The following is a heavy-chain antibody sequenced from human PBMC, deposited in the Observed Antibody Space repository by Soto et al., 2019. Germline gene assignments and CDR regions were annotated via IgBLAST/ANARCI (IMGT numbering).Heavy chain of an antibody. D-gene: IGHD3-10*01. CDR2: ILYDGSDK. CDR3: AKAGGGFGDFVNH. J-gene: IGHJ4*02. CDR1: GFTFSSYG. Sequence: WGSLRLSCAASGFTFSSYGMHWVRQAPGKGLEWVTGILYDGSDKYYADSVKGRFTISRENSKNTLYLQMNSLRTEDSAVYYCAKAGGGFGDFVNHWGQGTQVTVS. V-gene: IGHV3-30*18.